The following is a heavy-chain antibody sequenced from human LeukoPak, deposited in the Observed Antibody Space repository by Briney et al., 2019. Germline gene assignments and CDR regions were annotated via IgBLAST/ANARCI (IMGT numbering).Heavy chain of an antibody. V-gene: IGHV3-66*01. CDR3: ARAGFTFSDYFGSFFDY. Sequence: PGGSLRLSCAASGFTVSSNYMTWVREAPGKGLEWVSGISGSGGSTDYADSVKGRFTISRDNAKNSLYLQMNSLRAEDTAVYYCARAGFTFSDYFGSFFDYWGQGTLVTVSS. CDR2: ISGSGGST. CDR1: GFTVSSNY. J-gene: IGHJ4*02. D-gene: IGHD3-10*01.